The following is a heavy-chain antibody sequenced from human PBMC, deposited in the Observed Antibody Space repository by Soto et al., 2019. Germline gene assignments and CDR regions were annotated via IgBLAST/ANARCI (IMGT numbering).Heavy chain of an antibody. CDR2: IYSGGST. CDR1: GFTVSSNY. J-gene: IGHJ6*02. CDR3: AREGYSYGYGSLNYYYSGMDV. V-gene: IGHV3-66*01. D-gene: IGHD5-18*01. Sequence: GGSLRLSCAASGFTVSSNYMSWVRQAPGKGLECVSVIYSGGSTYYADSVKGRFTISRDNSKNTLYLQMNSLRAEDTAVYYCAREGYSYGYGSLNYYYSGMDVWGQGTTVTVSS.